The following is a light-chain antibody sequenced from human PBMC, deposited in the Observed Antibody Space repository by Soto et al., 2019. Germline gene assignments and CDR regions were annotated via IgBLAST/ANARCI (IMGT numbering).Light chain of an antibody. CDR3: RQYDTSPPWYT. Sequence: EIVLTQSPGTLSLSPGQSATLSCRASQSVSSSYLAWYQQKPGQAPRLLIYGVSSRATGISDRFSGSGSGTDFTLTISRLEPEDFAVYYCRQYDTSPPWYTFGQGTKLEIK. CDR2: GVS. J-gene: IGKJ2*01. V-gene: IGKV3-20*01. CDR1: QSVSSSY.